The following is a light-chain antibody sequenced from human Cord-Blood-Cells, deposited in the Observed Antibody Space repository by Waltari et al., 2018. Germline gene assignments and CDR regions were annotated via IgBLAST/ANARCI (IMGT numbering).Light chain of an antibody. V-gene: IGLV2-23*01. J-gene: IGLJ1*01. Sequence: QSALTQPASVSGSPGQSITISCTGTSSDVGSYNLVSWYQQHPGKAPKLMIYEGSKLPSGVSNRFSGSKSGNTASLTISGLQAENEADYYCCSYAGSSSLYVFGTGTKVTVL. CDR2: EGS. CDR3: CSYAGSSSLYV. CDR1: SSDVGSYNL.